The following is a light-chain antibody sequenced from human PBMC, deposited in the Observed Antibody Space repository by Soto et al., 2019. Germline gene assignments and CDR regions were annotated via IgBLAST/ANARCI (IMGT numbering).Light chain of an antibody. Sequence: GEGASVSCRASQSVASGSLVWYQQKPGQAPRLVIYGASNRAAGIPDRFSGSGSGTDFTLTISRLEPEDFAVYYCQQYITSPLTFGGGTKV. V-gene: IGKV3-20*01. CDR3: QQYITSPLT. CDR1: QSVASGS. CDR2: GAS. J-gene: IGKJ4*01.